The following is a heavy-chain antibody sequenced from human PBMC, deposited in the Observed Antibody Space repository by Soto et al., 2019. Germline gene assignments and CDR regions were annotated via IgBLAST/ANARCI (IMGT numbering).Heavy chain of an antibody. D-gene: IGHD6-13*01. CDR2: TYYRSKWYN. CDR3: AREKSSSWPERTYYYGLDG. J-gene: IGHJ6*02. V-gene: IGHV6-1*01. Sequence: PSQTLSLTCAISGDSVSSNSAAWNWIRQSPSRGLEWLGRTYYRSKWYNDYAVSVKSRITINPDTSKNQFSLQLNSVTPEDTAVYYCAREKSSSWPERTYYYGLDGSGQGTTVTVSS. CDR1: GDSVSSNSAA.